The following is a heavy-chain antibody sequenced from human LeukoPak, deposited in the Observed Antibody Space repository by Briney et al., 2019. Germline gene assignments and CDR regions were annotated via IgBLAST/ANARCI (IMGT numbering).Heavy chain of an antibody. CDR2: INPDNGGT. CDR1: GYTFTGYY. D-gene: IGHD5-12*01. V-gene: IGHV1-2*02. CDR3: ARDPSNSGYDYLYYFDY. Sequence: ASVKVSCKASGYTFTGYYMHWVRQAPGQGLEWMGCINPDNGGTYYAQKFQGRVTMTRDMSISTAYMELIRLRSDDTAVYYCARDPSNSGYDYLYYFDYWGQGTLVTVSS. J-gene: IGHJ4*02.